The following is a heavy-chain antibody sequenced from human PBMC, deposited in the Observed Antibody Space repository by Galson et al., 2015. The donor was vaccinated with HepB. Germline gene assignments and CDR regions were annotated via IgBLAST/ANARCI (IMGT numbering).Heavy chain of an antibody. CDR3: ARDLTTDGSGSY. V-gene: IGHV3-21*01. CDR2: ISSSSSYI. J-gene: IGHJ4*02. Sequence: SLRLSCAASGFTFSSYSMNWVRQAPGKGLEWVSSISSSSSYIYYADSVKGRFTISRDNAKNSLYLQMNSLRAEDTAVYYCARDLTTDGSGSYWGQGTLVTVSS. CDR1: GFTFSSYS. D-gene: IGHD3-10*01.